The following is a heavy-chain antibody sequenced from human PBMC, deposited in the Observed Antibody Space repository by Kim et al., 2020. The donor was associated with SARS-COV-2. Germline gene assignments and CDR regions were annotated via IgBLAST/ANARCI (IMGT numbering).Heavy chain of an antibody. CDR3: ARGPPSYYDTSGPTREKRNAITLNNWFDP. V-gene: IGHV7-4-1*02. Sequence: ASVKVSCKASGYTFTNYAMTWVRQAPGQGLEWMGWINTNTGNPTYAQGFTGRFVFSLDTSFSTAYLQISSLKAEDTALYYCARGPPSYYDTSGPTREKRNAITLNNWFDPWGQGTLVTVSS. D-gene: IGHD3-22*01. CDR2: INTNTGNP. CDR1: GYTFTNYA. J-gene: IGHJ5*02.